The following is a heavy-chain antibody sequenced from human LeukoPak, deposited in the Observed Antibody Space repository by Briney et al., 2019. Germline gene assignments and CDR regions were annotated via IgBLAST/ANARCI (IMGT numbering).Heavy chain of an antibody. CDR3: ANPFSTPRSNYYIDV. CDR2: ISGSGGST. J-gene: IGHJ6*03. CDR1: GFTFSSYA. V-gene: IGHV3-23*01. D-gene: IGHD2-2*01. Sequence: PGGSLRLSCAASGFTFSSYAMSWVRQAPGKGLEWVSAISGSGGSTYYADSVKGRFTISRDNSKSTLYLQMNRLRVEDTAVYYCANPFSTPRSNYYIDVWGKGTTVTVSS.